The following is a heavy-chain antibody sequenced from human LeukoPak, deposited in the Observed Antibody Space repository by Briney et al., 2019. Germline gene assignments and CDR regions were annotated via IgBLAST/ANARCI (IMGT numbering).Heavy chain of an antibody. CDR1: GGSISSSSYY. CDR2: IYYSGST. Sequence: SETLSLTCTVSGGSISSSSYYWGWIRQPPGKGLEWIGSIYYSGSTYYNPSLKSRVTISVDTSKNQFSLKLSSVTAADTAVYYCARGRNYDFWSGYPYYFDYWGQGTLVTVSS. J-gene: IGHJ4*02. V-gene: IGHV4-39*07. D-gene: IGHD3-3*01. CDR3: ARGRNYDFWSGYPYYFDY.